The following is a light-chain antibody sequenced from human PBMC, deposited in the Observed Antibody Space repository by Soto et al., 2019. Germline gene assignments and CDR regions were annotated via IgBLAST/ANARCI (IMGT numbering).Light chain of an antibody. J-gene: IGLJ1*01. CDR2: GVT. V-gene: IGLV2-14*01. CDR1: SGHIGSYNR. CDR3: SSYTNINTRACV. Sequence: QSALTQPASVSGSPGQSITISCTGTSGHIGSYNRVSWYQQHPGKAPKLIIYGVTDRPSGVSNRFSGSKSGNTASLTISGLQAEDEAEYYCSSYTNINTRACVFGTGTKVTVL.